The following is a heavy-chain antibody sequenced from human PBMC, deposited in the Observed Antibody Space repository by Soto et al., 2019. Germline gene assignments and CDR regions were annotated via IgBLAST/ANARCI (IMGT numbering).Heavy chain of an antibody. V-gene: IGHV3-7*01. Sequence: GGSLRLSCAASGFTFSSYWMSWVRQAPGKGLEWVASIKEDGSEKSYVDSVKGRFTISRDNAKNSMYLQMNSLRAEDTAVYYCARDGSFESFAYWGPGNLVTVSS. CDR1: GFTFSSYW. CDR3: ARDGSFESFAY. J-gene: IGHJ4*02. D-gene: IGHD1-1*01. CDR2: IKEDGSEK.